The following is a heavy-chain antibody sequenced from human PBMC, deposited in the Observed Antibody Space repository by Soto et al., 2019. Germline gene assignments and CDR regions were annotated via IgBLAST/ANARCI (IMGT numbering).Heavy chain of an antibody. Sequence: QVQLVQSGAEVKKPGASVKVSCKASGYTFTGYYIHWVRQAPGQGLEWVGWMDPNSGGTSYAQKFQGRVTLTRDTSISTAYMELSRLRSDDTAVYYCAREKAGPDNSGYGFDIWGQGTKVTVSS. CDR2: MDPNSGGT. D-gene: IGHD3-22*01. J-gene: IGHJ3*02. CDR3: AREKAGPDNSGYGFDI. V-gene: IGHV1-2*02. CDR1: GYTFTGYY.